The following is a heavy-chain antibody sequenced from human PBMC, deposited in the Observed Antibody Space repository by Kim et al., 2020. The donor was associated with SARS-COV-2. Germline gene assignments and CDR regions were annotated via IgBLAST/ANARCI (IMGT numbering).Heavy chain of an antibody. CDR2: IVGSGDTT. Sequence: GGSLRLSCAASGFTFSSHSMSWVRQAPGKGLEWVSGIVGSGDTTQYADSVKGRFSISRDNSKNTVFLQMNSLRGEDTAVYYCTKNYWYFDYWGQGTLVTVSS. CDR3: TKNYWYFDY. V-gene: IGHV3-23*01. J-gene: IGHJ4*02. D-gene: IGHD1-7*01. CDR1: GFTFSSHS.